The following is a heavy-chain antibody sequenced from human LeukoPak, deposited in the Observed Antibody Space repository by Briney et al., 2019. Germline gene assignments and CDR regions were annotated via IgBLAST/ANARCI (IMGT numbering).Heavy chain of an antibody. CDR3: ARITMVRGVV. J-gene: IGHJ4*02. CDR1: GGSFSSSSYY. Sequence: SGTLSLTCTVSGGSFSSSSYYWGWIRQPPGKGLEWIGSIYYSGSTYYNPSLKSRVTISVDTSKNQFSLKLSSVTAADTAVYYCARITMVRGVVWGQGTLVTVSS. V-gene: IGHV4-39*01. D-gene: IGHD3-10*01. CDR2: IYYSGST.